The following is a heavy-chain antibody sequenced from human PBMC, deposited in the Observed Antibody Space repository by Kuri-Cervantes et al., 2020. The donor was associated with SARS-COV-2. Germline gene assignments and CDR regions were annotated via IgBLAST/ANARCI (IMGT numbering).Heavy chain of an antibody. CDR3: ARVARLVSYYFDY. CDR1: GGPISSSSYY. CDR2: ICHSGST. D-gene: IGHD6-6*01. V-gene: IGHV4-39*07. J-gene: IGHJ4*02. Sequence: SETLSLTCTVSGGPISSSSYYWGWIRQPPGKGLEWIGSICHSGSTYYNPSLKSRVTISVDTSKNQFSLKLSSVTAADTAVYYCARVARLVSYYFDYRGQGTLVTVSS.